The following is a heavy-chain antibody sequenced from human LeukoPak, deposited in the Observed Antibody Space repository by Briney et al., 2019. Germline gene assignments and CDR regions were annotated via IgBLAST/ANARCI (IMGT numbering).Heavy chain of an antibody. CDR3: ARETDTAMGYFDY. CDR2: IYTSGST. Sequence: SQTLSLTCTVSGGSISSGSYYWSWIRQPAGKGLEWIGRIYTSGSTNYNPSLKSRVTISVDTSKNQFSLKLSSVTAADTAVYYCARETDTAMGYFDYWGQGTLVTVSS. J-gene: IGHJ4*02. V-gene: IGHV4-61*02. D-gene: IGHD5-18*01. CDR1: GGSISSGSYY.